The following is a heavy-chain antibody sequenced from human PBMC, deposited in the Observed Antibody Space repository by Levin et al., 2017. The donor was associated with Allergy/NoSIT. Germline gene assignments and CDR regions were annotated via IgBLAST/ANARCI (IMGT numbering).Heavy chain of an antibody. V-gene: IGHV2-70*11. D-gene: IGHD6-19*01. Sequence: SGPTLVKHTQTLTLTCTFSGFSLNTGGMCVSWIRQPPGKALEWLARIDWDDDKYYSTSLKTRLTISKDTSKNQVVLTVTNMDPVDKATYYCARMTRGWSDYWGQGTLVTVSS. CDR3: ARMTRGWSDY. CDR1: GFSLNTGGMC. J-gene: IGHJ4*02. CDR2: IDWDDDK.